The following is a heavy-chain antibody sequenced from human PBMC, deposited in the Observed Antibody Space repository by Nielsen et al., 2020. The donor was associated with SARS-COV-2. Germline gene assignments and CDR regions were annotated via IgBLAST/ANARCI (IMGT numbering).Heavy chain of an antibody. CDR1: GYSFSSYW. J-gene: IGHJ4*02. D-gene: IGHD6-19*01. CDR3: ARITPSSGWDY. CDR2: INAGNGNT. Sequence: ASVKVSCKGSGYSFSSYWISWVRQAPGQSLEWMGWINAGNGNTKYSQKFQGRVTMTRDTSANTAYMELSSLSSEDTAVYYCARITPSSGWDYWGQGTLVTVSS. V-gene: IGHV1-3*01.